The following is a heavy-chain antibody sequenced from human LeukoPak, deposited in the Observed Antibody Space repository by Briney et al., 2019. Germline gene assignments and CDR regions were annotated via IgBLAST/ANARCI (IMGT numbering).Heavy chain of an antibody. J-gene: IGHJ6*02. CDR3: AKEKGSGSYYNYQYGMDV. V-gene: IGHV3-30*18. D-gene: IGHD3-10*01. Sequence: PGGSLRLSCAASEVTFSIYGMHWVRQAPGKGLEWVAVISFDGGNKVYADSVKGRGTISRDNSKNTLSLQMNSLRAEDTAVYDCAKEKGSGSYYNYQYGMDVWGQGTTVTVSS. CDR2: ISFDGGNK. CDR1: EVTFSIYG.